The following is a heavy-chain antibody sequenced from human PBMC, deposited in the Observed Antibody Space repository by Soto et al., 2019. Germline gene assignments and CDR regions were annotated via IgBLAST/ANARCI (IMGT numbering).Heavy chain of an antibody. CDR3: AREXGVVTAIPYYYYYGMDV. CDR1: GGSISSYY. Sequence: SETLSLTCTVPGGSISSYYWSWIRQPAGKGLERIGRIYTSGSTNYNPSLKSRVTMSVDTSKNQFSLKLSSVTAADTAVYYCAREXGVVTAIPYYYYYGMDVWGQGTTVTVSS. D-gene: IGHD2-21*02. J-gene: IGHJ6*02. V-gene: IGHV4-4*07. CDR2: IYTSGST.